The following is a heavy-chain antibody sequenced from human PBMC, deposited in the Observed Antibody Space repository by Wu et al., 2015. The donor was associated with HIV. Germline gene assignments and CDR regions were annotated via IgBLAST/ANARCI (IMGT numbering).Heavy chain of an antibody. D-gene: IGHD3-10*01. J-gene: IGHJ4*02. CDR1: GYTFTGYY. V-gene: IGHV1-2*02. CDR3: ARDPTPVRVGDGYYFDY. Sequence: QVQLVQSGAEVKKPGASVKASCKASGYTFTGYYMHWVRQAPGQGLEWMGWINPNSGGTNYAQKFQGRVTMTRDTSISTAYMELSRLRSDDTAVYYCARDPTPVRVGDGYYFDYWGQGTLVTVSS. CDR2: INPNSGGT.